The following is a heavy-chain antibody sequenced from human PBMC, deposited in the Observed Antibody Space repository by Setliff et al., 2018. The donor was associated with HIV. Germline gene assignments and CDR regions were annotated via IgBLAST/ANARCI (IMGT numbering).Heavy chain of an antibody. J-gene: IGHJ4*02. CDR2: IYYSGNT. CDR1: GGSITGYY. V-gene: IGHV4-59*08. CDR3: ARQFPYYYDNRGFYYGYFDY. Sequence: SETLSLTCTVSGGSITGYYWSWIRQPPGKGLEWIGWIYYSGNTRYNPSLKSRVTISLDTSKNRFSLQLTSVTAADTAVYYCARQFPYYYDNRGFYYGYFDYWGQGTLVTVSS. D-gene: IGHD3-22*01.